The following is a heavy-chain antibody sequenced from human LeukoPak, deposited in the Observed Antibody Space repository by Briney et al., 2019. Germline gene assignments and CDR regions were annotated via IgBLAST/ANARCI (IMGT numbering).Heavy chain of an antibody. V-gene: IGHV4-59*02. Sequence: SETLSLTCTVSGGSVSNYYWSWIRQPPGKELEWIGYIYNSASTSYNPSLKSRVTISVDTSNNQFSLKLSPVTAADTAAYYCARQGDSGWYYFDYWGQETLVTVSS. CDR1: GGSVSNYY. CDR3: ARQGDSGWYYFDY. CDR2: IYNSAST. J-gene: IGHJ4*02. D-gene: IGHD6-19*01.